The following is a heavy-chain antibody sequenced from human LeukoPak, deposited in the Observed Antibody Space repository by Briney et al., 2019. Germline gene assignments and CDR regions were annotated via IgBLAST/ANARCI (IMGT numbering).Heavy chain of an antibody. J-gene: IGHJ4*02. CDR3: ARMSACSSTSCYVAY. V-gene: IGHV3-11*01. Sequence: PGGSLRLSCAASGFTLSDYYMSWNRQAPGKGLEWISYISTTGGLIYYADSVKGRFTISRDSAKNSLYLQMNSLRAEDTAVYYCARMSACSSTSCYVAYWGQGTLVTVSS. CDR1: GFTLSDYY. D-gene: IGHD2-2*01. CDR2: ISTTGGLI.